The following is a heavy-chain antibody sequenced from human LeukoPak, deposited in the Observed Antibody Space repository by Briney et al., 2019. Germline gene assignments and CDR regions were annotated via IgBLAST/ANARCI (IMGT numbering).Heavy chain of an antibody. V-gene: IGHV3-30*18. CDR2: ISYDGSNK. D-gene: IGHD2-2*01. CDR3: VKNGYFSSTSCFGIDY. Sequence: GGSLRLSCAASGFTFSSYGMHWVRQAPGKGLEWVAVISYDGSNKYYADSVKGRFTISRDNSKNTLYLQMNSLRAEDTAVYYCVKNGYFSSTSCFGIDYWGQGTLVTVSS. CDR1: GFTFSSYG. J-gene: IGHJ4*02.